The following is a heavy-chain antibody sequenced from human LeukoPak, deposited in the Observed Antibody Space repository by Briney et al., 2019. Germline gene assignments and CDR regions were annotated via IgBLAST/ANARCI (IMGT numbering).Heavy chain of an antibody. D-gene: IGHD3-10*01. CDR2: IIPIFGTA. V-gene: IGHV1-69*13. Sequence: WASVKVSCKASGGTFSSYAISWVRQAPGQGLEWMGGIIPIFGTANYAQKFQGRVTITADESTSTAYMELSSLRSEDTAVYYCAYRESWWFDPWGQGTLVTVSS. CDR1: GGTFSSYA. CDR3: AYRESWWFDP. J-gene: IGHJ5*02.